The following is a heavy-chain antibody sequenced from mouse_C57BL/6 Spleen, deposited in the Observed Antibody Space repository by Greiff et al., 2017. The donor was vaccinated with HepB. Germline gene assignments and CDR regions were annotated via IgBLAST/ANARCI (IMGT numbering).Heavy chain of an antibody. CDR1: GYTFTDYY. CDR2: INPNNGGT. CDR3: AREGVTTVVATGYFDY. J-gene: IGHJ2*01. Sequence: EVKLQQSGPELVKPGASVKISCKASGYTFTDYYMNWVKQSHGKSLEWIGDINPNNGGTSYNQKFKGKATLTVDKSSSTAYMELRSLTSEDSAVYYCAREGVTTVVATGYFDYWGQGTTLTVSS. D-gene: IGHD1-1*01. V-gene: IGHV1-26*01.